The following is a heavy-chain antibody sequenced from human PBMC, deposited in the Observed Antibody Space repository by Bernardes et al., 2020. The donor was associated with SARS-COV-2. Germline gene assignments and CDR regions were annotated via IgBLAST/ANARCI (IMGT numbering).Heavy chain of an antibody. Sequence: GGSLRLSCAASGFTFSNYAMSWVRQAPGKGLEWVSALSGVGVGADYADSVKGRFTISRDNSKNTLYLQMHSLRAEDTAVYSCARHHSKYYYDSSGFFDYWGQGALVTVSS. CDR3: ARHHSKYYYDSSGFFDY. CDR2: LSGVGVGA. J-gene: IGHJ4*02. D-gene: IGHD3-22*01. V-gene: IGHV3-23*01. CDR1: GFTFSNYA.